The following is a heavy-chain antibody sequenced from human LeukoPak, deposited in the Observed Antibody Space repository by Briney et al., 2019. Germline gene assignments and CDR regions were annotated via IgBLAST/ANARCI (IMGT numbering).Heavy chain of an antibody. CDR1: GGSFSGYY. CDR3: ARLPRNVEMVTVDY. V-gene: IGHV4-34*01. J-gene: IGHJ4*02. CDR2: INHSGST. D-gene: IGHD5-24*01. Sequence: SETLSLTCAVYGGSFSGYYWSWIRQPPGKGLEWIGEINHSGSTNYNPSLKSRVTISVDTSKNQFSLKLSSVTAADTAVYYCARLPRNVEMVTVDYWGQGTLVTVSS.